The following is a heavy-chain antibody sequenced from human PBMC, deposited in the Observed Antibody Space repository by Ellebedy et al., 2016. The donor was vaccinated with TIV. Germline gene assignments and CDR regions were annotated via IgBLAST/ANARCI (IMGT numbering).Heavy chain of an antibody. CDR2: INPSGGST. CDR1: VYTFTSYY. D-gene: IGHD6-19*01. J-gene: IGHJ4*02. CDR3: ARARRSGWLHTPDY. Sequence: AASVKVSYKASVYTFTSYYMHWMRQAPGQGLEWRGIINPSGGSTTYAQKLQGRDTMTRDTSTSTVYMELSSLRSEDTAVYYCARARRSGWLHTPDYWGQGTLVTVSS. V-gene: IGHV1-46*04.